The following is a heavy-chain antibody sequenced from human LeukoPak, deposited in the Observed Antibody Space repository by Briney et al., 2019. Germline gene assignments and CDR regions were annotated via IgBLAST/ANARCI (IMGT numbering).Heavy chain of an antibody. CDR2: INPNIGDT. CDR1: GYALTGYY. J-gene: IGHJ4*02. Sequence: ASVKVSCKASGYALTGYYFHWVRQAPGQGLEWMGWINPNIGDTNYAEKFQGRVTLTRDTSINIAYMELGRLTSDDTAVYYCARSSGFFYYFDYWGQGTLVTVSS. V-gene: IGHV1-2*02. D-gene: IGHD3-22*01. CDR3: ARSSGFFYYFDY.